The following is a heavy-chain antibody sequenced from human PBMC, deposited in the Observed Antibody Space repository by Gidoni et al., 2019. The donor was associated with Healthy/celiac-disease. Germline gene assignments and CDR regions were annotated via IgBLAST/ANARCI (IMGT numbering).Heavy chain of an antibody. V-gene: IGHV4-39*01. CDR1: GGSISRSSYY. Sequence: QLQLQESGPGLVKPSETLSLTCTVSGGSISRSSYYWGWIRQPPGKGLEWIGSIYYSGSTYYNPSLKSRVTISVDTSKNQFSLKLSSVTAADTAVYYCARDHRITMVRGYYDYWGQGTLVTVSS. CDR3: ARDHRITMVRGYYDY. CDR2: IYYSGST. D-gene: IGHD3-10*01. J-gene: IGHJ4*02.